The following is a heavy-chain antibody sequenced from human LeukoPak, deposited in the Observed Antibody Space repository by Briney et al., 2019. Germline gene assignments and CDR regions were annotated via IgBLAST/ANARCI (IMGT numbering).Heavy chain of an antibody. D-gene: IGHD3-22*01. Sequence: SETLSLTCTVSGGSISSSSYYWGWHRQPPGKGLQWIGSIYYSGSTYYYPSLKSRVTISVDTSKNQFSLKLSSVTAADTAVYYCARESRILDSSGYSPFDYWGQGTLVTVSS. CDR1: GGSISSSSYY. V-gene: IGHV4-39*07. J-gene: IGHJ4*02. CDR2: IYYSGST. CDR3: ARESRILDSSGYSPFDY.